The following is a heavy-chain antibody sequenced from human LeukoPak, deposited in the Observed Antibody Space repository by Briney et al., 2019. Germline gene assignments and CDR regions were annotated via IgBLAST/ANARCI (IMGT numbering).Heavy chain of an antibody. D-gene: IGHD3-9*01. CDR3: AKRFLTGSLAAFDI. J-gene: IGHJ3*02. V-gene: IGHV3-23*01. Sequence: GGSLRLPCAASGFRFSSYGMSWVRQAPGKGLEWVSGIGGGGATTYYVDSVKGRFTISRDNSKNTLYLQMNSLRDEDTAVYYCAKRFLTGSLAAFDIWGQGTMVTVSS. CDR1: GFRFSSYG. CDR2: IGGGGATT.